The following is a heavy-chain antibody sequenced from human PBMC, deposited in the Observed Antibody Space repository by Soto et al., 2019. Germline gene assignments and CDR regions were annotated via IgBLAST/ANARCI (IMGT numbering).Heavy chain of an antibody. Sequence: ASVKVSCKASGYTFSDYYIHWVRQAPGQGLEWMGWINPNSGGTKYAPKFQGGVTMTRDTSITTAYMELSRLRSGDTAVYYCAREPATAKPEGVDLWGQVTLVTVSS. D-gene: IGHD1-1*01. CDR2: INPNSGGT. CDR1: GYTFSDYY. J-gene: IGHJ5*02. CDR3: AREPATAKPEGVDL. V-gene: IGHV1-2*02.